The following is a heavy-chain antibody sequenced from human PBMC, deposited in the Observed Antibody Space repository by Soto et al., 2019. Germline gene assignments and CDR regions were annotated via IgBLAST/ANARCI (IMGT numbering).Heavy chain of an antibody. D-gene: IGHD2-2*02. CDR2: IDPSDSYT. CDR3: ARERIVVVPAAVHYYYYGMDV. J-gene: IGHJ6*02. V-gene: IGHV5-10-1*01. Sequence: PGESLKISCKGSGYSFTSYWISWVRQMPGKGLEWMGRIDPSDSYTNYSPSFQGHVTISADKSISTAYLQWSSLRASDTAMYYCARERIVVVPAAVHYYYYGMDVWGQGTTVTVS. CDR1: GYSFTSYW.